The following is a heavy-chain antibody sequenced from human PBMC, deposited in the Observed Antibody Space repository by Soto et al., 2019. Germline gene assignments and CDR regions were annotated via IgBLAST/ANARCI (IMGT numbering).Heavy chain of an antibody. CDR3: ARGGGVGVAGSAAFDM. V-gene: IGHV1-2*02. CDR1: GYPVTAYY. D-gene: IGHD3-3*01. CDR2: INPATGAA. J-gene: IGHJ3*02. Sequence: QLHLVQSGAVVKKPGASVTVSCSASGYPVTAYYMHWVRQAPGRGLEWMGGINPATGAAKYTQTFPGRGTLARDPSTGTVFKELSGLKFEGTALFYWARGGGVGVAGSAAFDMWGQGTLVTVSS.